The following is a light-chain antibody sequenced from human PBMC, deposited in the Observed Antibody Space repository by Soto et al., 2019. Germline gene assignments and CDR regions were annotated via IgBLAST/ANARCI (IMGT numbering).Light chain of an antibody. J-gene: IGLJ3*02. Sequence: QSVLTQPASVSGSPGQSITISCTGTSSDVGSYNYVSWYQQHPGKAPKLMIYEVSNRPSGVSNRFSGSKSGNTASLTISGLQAEDEADYYCGSYAGRNIWVFGGGTKLTVL. CDR1: SSDVGSYNY. V-gene: IGLV2-14*01. CDR3: GSYAGRNIWV. CDR2: EVS.